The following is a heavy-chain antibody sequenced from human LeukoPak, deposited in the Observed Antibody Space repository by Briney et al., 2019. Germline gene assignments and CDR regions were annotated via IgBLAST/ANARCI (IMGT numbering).Heavy chain of an antibody. CDR2: INSNGSSI. CDR1: GFTFSSYW. Sequence: GGSLRLSCAASGFTFSSYWMHWVRQAPGKGLVWVSRINSNGSSITYADSVKGRFTISRDNAKNTLYLQMNSLRVEDTAVYYCAREGRVSGYDFDCWGQETLVTVSS. J-gene: IGHJ4*02. CDR3: AREGRVSGYDFDC. D-gene: IGHD5-12*01. V-gene: IGHV3-74*03.